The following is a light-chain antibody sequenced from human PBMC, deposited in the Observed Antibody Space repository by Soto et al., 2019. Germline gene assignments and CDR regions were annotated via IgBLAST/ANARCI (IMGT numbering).Light chain of an antibody. Sequence: AIQLTQSPSSLSASIGDRVTITCRARQGIGSALAWYQQAPGKPHKLLIFDASTLENGVPTRFSGGGSGTDFTLTISSLQPEDFATYYCLLFNTYPQAFGGGTKVEIK. J-gene: IGKJ4*01. V-gene: IGKV1-13*02. CDR3: LLFNTYPQA. CDR1: QGIGSA. CDR2: DAS.